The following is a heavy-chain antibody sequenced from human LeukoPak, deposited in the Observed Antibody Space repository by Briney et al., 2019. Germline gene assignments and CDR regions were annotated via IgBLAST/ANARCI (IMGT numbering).Heavy chain of an antibody. CDR3: ARGARVLRFLEYLHGPKYYFDY. Sequence: GASVKVSCKASGYTFTGYYMHWVRQAPGQGLEWMGWINPNSGNTGYAQKFQGRVTITRNTSISTAYMELSSLRSEDTAVYYCARGARVLRFLEYLHGPKYYFDYWGQGTLVTVSS. V-gene: IGHV1-8*03. CDR1: GYTFTGYY. D-gene: IGHD3-3*01. CDR2: INPNSGNT. J-gene: IGHJ4*02.